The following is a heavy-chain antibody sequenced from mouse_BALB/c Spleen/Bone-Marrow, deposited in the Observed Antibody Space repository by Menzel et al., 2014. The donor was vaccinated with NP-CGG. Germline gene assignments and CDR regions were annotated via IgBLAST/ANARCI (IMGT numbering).Heavy chain of an antibody. J-gene: IGHJ4*01. D-gene: IGHD2-4*01. CDR2: ISYSGST. CDR3: AGYYDYRYYAMDY. CDR1: GYSITSDYA. V-gene: IGHV3-2*02. Sequence: ESGPGLVKPSQSLSLTCTVTGYSITSDYAWNWIRQFPGNKLEWMGSISYSGSTSYNPSLKSRISITLDTSKNQFFLQLNSVTTEDTAPYYCAGYYDYRYYAMDYWGQGTSVTVSS.